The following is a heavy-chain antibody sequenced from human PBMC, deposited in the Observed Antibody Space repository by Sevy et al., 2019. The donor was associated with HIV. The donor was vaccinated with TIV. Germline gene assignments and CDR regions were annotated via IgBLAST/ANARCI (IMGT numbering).Heavy chain of an antibody. V-gene: IGHV4-61*02. Sequence: SETLSLTCTVSGGSISSGSYYWSWIRQPAGKGLEWIGRIYTSGSTNYNPSLKSRVTMSVDTSKNQVSLKLSAVTAADTAVYYGARGALYILTGYRYWFDPWGQGTLVTVSS. CDR2: IYTSGST. CDR1: GGSISSGSYY. D-gene: IGHD3-9*01. CDR3: ARGALYILTGYRYWFDP. J-gene: IGHJ5*02.